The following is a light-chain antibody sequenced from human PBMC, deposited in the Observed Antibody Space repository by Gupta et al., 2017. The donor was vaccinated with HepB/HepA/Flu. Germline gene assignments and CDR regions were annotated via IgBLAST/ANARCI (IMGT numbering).Light chain of an antibody. J-gene: IGLJ1*01. V-gene: IGLV2-18*02. CDR3: SSHTSSNTYV. Sequence: QSALPQPPSLSWSPVQSAPVSCTGTSSDVGSYNRVPWSQQPPGTAPKLRIYEGSNRPSGVPDRFSGSKSGNTASLTIFGLQAEDEADYYCSSHTSSNTYVFGTGNKVTVL. CDR1: SSDVGSYNR. CDR2: EGS.